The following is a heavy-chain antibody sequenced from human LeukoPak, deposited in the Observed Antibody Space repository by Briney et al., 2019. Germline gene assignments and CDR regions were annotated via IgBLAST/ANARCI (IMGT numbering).Heavy chain of an antibody. D-gene: IGHD3-10*01. V-gene: IGHV3-66*01. CDR1: GFSVSSNY. CDR3: ARGLFTSGSYYNFFDY. J-gene: IGHJ4*02. Sequence: PGGSLRLSCAASGFSVSSNYMTWVRQAPGKGLEWVSVIFNGGSTYYADSVKGRFTISTDNSKNMVYLQMNSLRDEDTAVYYCARGLFTSGSYYNFFDYWAQGTLVTVSS. CDR2: IFNGGST.